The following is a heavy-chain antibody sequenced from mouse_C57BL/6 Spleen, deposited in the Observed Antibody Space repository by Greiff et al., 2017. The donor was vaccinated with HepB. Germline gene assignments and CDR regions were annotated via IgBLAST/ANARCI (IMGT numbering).Heavy chain of an antibody. Sequence: QVTLKESGPGILQPSQTLSLTCSFSGFSLSTFGMGVGWIRQPSGKGLEWLAHIWWDDDKYYNPALKSRLTISKDTSKNQVFLKIANVDTADTATYYCARMKAYYSNYDAMDYWGQGTSVTVSS. J-gene: IGHJ4*01. CDR2: IWWDDDK. CDR1: GFSLSTFGMG. V-gene: IGHV8-8*01. D-gene: IGHD2-5*01. CDR3: ARMKAYYSNYDAMDY.